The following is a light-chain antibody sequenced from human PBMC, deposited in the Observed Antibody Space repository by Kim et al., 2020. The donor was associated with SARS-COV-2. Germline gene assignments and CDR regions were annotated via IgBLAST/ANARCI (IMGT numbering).Light chain of an antibody. J-gene: IGLJ2*01. V-gene: IGLV3-19*01. CDR1: SLRNYF. Sequence: SSELTQDPAVSVALGQTVRITCQGDSLRNYFASWYQQKPGQAPVLVIYGKNNRPSGIPDRLSGSSSGNTASLTITGAQAEDEADYYCNSRDSSGNHVVFG. CDR3: NSRDSSGNHVV. CDR2: GKN.